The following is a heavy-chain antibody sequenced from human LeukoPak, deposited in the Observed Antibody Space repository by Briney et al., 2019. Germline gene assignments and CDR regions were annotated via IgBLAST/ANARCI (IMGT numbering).Heavy chain of an antibody. CDR3: ARYSAYRFDY. CDR2: TYYRSKWYN. CDR1: GPSASRLSAT. D-gene: IGHD4-11*01. V-gene: IGHV6-1*01. J-gene: IGHJ4*02. Sequence: SQSLSPTCAIPGPSASRLSATCNWIRQSPSRGLEWRRRTYYRSKWYNEYAVSVKSLLAINPDTHYNQFSLQLNSVTPDDTAVDYCARYSAYRFDYWGQGTLVTVSS.